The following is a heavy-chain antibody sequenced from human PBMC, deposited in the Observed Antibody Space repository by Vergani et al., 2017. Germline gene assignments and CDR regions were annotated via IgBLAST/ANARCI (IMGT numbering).Heavy chain of an antibody. D-gene: IGHD5-12*01. V-gene: IGHV3-21*01. CDR2: IGSSGGYI. Sequence: EVLLVESGGGLVKTGGSLRLSCSVSGFTFSGSGMLWVRQAPGKGLEWVSYIGSSGGYIYNGDSMKGRFTISRDNAKQSLYLQMNSLRAEDTAVYYCASRAWLRFPYYDYWDRATLVTASS. CDR1: GFTFSGSG. J-gene: IGHJ4*02. CDR3: ASRAWLRFPYYDY.